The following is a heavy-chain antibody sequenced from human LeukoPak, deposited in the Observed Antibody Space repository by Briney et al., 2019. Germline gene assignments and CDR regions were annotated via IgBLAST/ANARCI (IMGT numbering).Heavy chain of an antibody. J-gene: IGHJ6*02. CDR2: INHSGST. CDR1: GGSFSGYY. CDR3: ASIKYSSSYYYYGMDV. Sequence: PSETLSLTCAVYGGSFSGYYWSWIRQPPGKGLEWIGEINHSGSTHYNPSLKSRVTISVDTSKNQFSLKLSSVTAADTAVYYCASIKYSSSYYYYGMDVWGQGTTVTVSS. V-gene: IGHV4-34*01. D-gene: IGHD6-6*01.